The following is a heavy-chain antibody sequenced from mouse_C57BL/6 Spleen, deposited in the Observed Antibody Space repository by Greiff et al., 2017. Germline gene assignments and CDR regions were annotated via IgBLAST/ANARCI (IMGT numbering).Heavy chain of an antibody. CDR1: GYTFTSYW. V-gene: IGHV1-55*01. CDR2: IYPGSGSS. CDR3: ATYGNYEGMDY. Sequence: QVQLQQPGAGLVQPGASVQMSCKASGYTFTSYWITWVHQRPGQGLEWFGDIYPGSGSSTSNEKFTSKATLTVDTASSKGYMQLSSLTSEDSAVYYCATYGNYEGMDYWGQGTSVTVSS. J-gene: IGHJ4*01. D-gene: IGHD2-1*01.